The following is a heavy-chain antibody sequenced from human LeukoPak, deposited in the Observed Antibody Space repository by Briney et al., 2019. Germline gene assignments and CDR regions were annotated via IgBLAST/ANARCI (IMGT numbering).Heavy chain of an antibody. J-gene: IGHJ4*02. D-gene: IGHD3-16*01. CDR1: GGSISSGGYY. CDR3: ARISGAFGDEYYFDY. V-gene: IGHV4-31*03. Sequence: SETLSLACTVSGGSISSGGYYWSWIRQHPGKGLEWIGCIYYSGSTYYNPSLKSRVTISVDTSKNQFSLKLSSVTAADTAVYYCARISGAFGDEYYFDYWGQGTLVTVSS. CDR2: IYYSGST.